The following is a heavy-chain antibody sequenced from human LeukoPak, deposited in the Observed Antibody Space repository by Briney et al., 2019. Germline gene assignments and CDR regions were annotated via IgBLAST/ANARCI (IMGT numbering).Heavy chain of an antibody. CDR1: GFTFDDYA. CDR2: ISWNSGSI. CDR3: ARGDKAMIVVVITSYGLDY. J-gene: IGHJ4*02. V-gene: IGHV3-9*01. D-gene: IGHD3-22*01. Sequence: GGSLRLSCAASGFTFDDYAMHWVRQAPGKGLEWVSGISWNSGSIGYADSVKGRFTISRDNAKNSLYLQMNSLRAEDTAVYYCARGDKAMIVVVITSYGLDYWGQGTLVTVSS.